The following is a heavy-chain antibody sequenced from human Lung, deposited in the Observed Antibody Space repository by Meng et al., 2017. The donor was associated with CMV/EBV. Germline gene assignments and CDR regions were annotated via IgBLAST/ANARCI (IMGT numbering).Heavy chain of an antibody. D-gene: IGHD2-2*01. CDR2: IIPIFGTA. Sequence: SVXVSXKASGGTFSSYTISWVRQAPGQGLEWMGGIIPIFGTANYAQKFQGRVTITTDESTSTAYMELSSLRSEDTAVYYCARGSSSTSWGFDYWGQGTMVTVYS. CDR3: ARGSSSTSWGFDY. V-gene: IGHV1-69*05. CDR1: GGTFSSYT. J-gene: IGHJ4*02.